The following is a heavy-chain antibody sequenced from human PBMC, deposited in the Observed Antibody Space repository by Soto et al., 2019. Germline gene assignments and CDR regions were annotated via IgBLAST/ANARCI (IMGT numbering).Heavy chain of an antibody. V-gene: IGHV1-18*01. CDR3: ARDEYYYDSSGNYLYYFDY. CDR2: ISAYNGNT. D-gene: IGHD3-22*01. CDR1: GYTFTSYG. Sequence: ASVKVSCKASGYTFTSYGISWVRQAPGQGLEWMGWISAYNGNTNYAQKLQGRVTMTTDTSTSTAYMELRSLRSDDTAVYYCARDEYYYDSSGNYLYYFDYWGQGTLVTVSS. J-gene: IGHJ4*02.